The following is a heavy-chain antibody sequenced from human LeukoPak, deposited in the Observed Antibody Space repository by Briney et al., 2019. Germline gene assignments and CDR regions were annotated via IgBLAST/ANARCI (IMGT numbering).Heavy chain of an antibody. D-gene: IGHD3-22*01. CDR2: ISWNSGSI. CDR3: ASSTYYYDSSGYYDAFDI. V-gene: IGHV3-9*01. J-gene: IGHJ3*02. Sequence: GGSLRLSCAASGFTFDDYAMHWVRQAPGKGLEWVSGISWNSGSIGYADSVKGRFTISRDNAKNSLYLQMNSLRAEDTALYYCASSTYYYDSSGYYDAFDIWGQGTMVTVSS. CDR1: GFTFDDYA.